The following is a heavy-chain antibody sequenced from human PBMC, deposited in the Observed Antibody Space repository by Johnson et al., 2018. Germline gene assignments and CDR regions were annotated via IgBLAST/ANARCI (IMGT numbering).Heavy chain of an antibody. CDR1: GYRFSDNW. D-gene: IGHD1-26*01. CDR2: LWPGASAT. J-gene: IGHJ6*04. CDR3: AKQRERGTSYMGV. Sequence: VQLVESGAEVRKPGESLKISCKASGYRFSDNWIGWVRQKPGEGLEGMGILWPGASATKARPSALGHVTISADRSISTVHLQRSSLKASDSAMYYCAKQRERGTSYMGVWGRGTTVTVSS. V-gene: IGHV5-51*01.